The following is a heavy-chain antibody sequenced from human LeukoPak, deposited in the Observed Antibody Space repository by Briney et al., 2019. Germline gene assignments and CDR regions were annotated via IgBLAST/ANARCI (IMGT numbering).Heavy chain of an antibody. CDR3: ARGENWNLISQTADFDY. CDR2: INHSGST. D-gene: IGHD1-7*01. J-gene: IGHJ4*02. V-gene: IGHV4-34*01. Sequence: SSETLSLTCAVYGGSISGYYWSWIRQPPGKGLEWIGEINHSGSTKYNPSLKSRVTVSVDPSKNQFSLKVTSVTAADTAVYYCARGENWNLISQTADFDYWGQGTLVTVSS. CDR1: GGSISGYY.